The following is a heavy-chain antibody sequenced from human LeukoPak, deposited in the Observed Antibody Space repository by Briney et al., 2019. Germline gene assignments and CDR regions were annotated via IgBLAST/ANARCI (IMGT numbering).Heavy chain of an antibody. V-gene: IGHV3-11*01. CDR2: ISSSGSTI. CDR3: ARDPSVEMATPSALDY. D-gene: IGHD5-24*01. J-gene: IGHJ4*02. CDR1: GFTFSDYY. Sequence: GGSLRLSCAASGFTFSDYYMSWIRQAPGKGLEWVSYISSSGSTIYYVDSVKGRFTISRDNAKNSLYLQMNSLRAEDTAVYYCARDPSVEMATPSALDYWGQGTLVTVSS.